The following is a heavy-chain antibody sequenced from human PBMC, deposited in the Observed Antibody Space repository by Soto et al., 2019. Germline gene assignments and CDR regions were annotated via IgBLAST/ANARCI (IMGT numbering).Heavy chain of an antibody. CDR3: AREYYYDSSGSSPQYFQH. CDR2: IIPIFGTA. CDR1: GGTFSSYA. Sequence: ASVKVSCKASGGTFSSYAISWVRQAPGQGLEWMGGIIPIFGTANYAQKFQGRVTITADESTSTAYMELSSLRSEDTAVYYCAREYYYDSSGSSPQYFQHWGQGTLVTVSS. V-gene: IGHV1-69*13. D-gene: IGHD3-22*01. J-gene: IGHJ1*01.